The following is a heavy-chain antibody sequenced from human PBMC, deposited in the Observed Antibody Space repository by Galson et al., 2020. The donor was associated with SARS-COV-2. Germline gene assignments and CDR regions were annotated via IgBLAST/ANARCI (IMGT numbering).Heavy chain of an antibody. CDR2: IFHTGGT. D-gene: IGHD3-22*01. V-gene: IGHV4-4*02. J-gene: IGHJ4*02. Sequence: SETLSLTCAVSGVSISETFWWSWVRQSPGKGLEWIWEIFHTGGTNYNPSLKSRLTISVDKSKNQFSLDLNSVTAADTAVYYCARITSSPGGYFRFDTWGQGSLVTVSP. CDR3: ARITSSPGGYFRFDT. CDR1: GVSISETFW.